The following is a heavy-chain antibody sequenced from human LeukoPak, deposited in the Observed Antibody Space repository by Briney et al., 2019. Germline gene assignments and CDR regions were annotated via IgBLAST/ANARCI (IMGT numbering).Heavy chain of an antibody. CDR3: ARDLGRGCSSTSCSNDY. Sequence: PGRSLRLSCAASGFTFSSYAMHWVRQAPGKGLEWVAVISYDGSNKYYADSVKGRFTISRDNSKNTLYLQMNSLRAEDTAVYYCARDLGRGCSSTSCSNDYWGQGTLVTVSS. CDR1: GFTFSSYA. CDR2: ISYDGSNK. D-gene: IGHD2-2*01. V-gene: IGHV3-30-3*01. J-gene: IGHJ4*02.